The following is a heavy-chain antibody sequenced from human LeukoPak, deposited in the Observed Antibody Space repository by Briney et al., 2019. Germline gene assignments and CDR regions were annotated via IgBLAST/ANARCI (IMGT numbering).Heavy chain of an antibody. CDR1: GFTFSSYW. J-gene: IGHJ6*03. D-gene: IGHD3-10*01. Sequence: TGGSLRLSCAASGFTFSSYWMHWVRQAPGKGLVWVSRINSDGSSTSYADSVKGRFTISRDNAKNTLYLQMNSLRAEDTAVYYCARREPEFYYMDVWGKGTTVTVSS. CDR3: ARREPEFYYMDV. V-gene: IGHV3-74*01. CDR2: INSDGSST.